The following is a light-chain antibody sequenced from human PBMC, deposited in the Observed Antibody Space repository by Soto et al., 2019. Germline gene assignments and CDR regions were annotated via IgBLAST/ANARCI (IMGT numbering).Light chain of an antibody. CDR3: HQRTKWPPT. Sequence: EIVSTQSPATLSLSPGERASLSCRASQSISVYLAWYQQKPGQAPRLLIYDASNRATGIPARFSGSGSGTDFTLTISSLEPEDFAVYYCHQRTKWPPTFGGGTKVEI. V-gene: IGKV3-11*01. J-gene: IGKJ4*01. CDR1: QSISVY. CDR2: DAS.